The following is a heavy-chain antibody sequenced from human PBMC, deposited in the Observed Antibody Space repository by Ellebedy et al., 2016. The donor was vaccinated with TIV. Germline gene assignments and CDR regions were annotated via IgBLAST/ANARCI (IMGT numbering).Heavy chain of an antibody. CDR1: GGSFSGFY. CDR2: INHLGGT. CDR3: ARGSSGSLF. D-gene: IGHD1-26*01. J-gene: IGHJ4*02. V-gene: IGHV4-34*01. Sequence: SETLSLXXAVSGGSFSGFYWNWFRQSPGKGLEWIGDINHLGGTNYNPSLKSRVTISIDTSKNHFSLRLNSVTAADTAVYLCARGSSGSLFWGQGTLVTVSS.